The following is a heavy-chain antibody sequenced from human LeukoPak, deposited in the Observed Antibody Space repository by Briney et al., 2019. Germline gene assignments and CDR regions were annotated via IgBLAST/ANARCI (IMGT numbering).Heavy chain of an antibody. J-gene: IGHJ5*02. CDR3: ATGSDFYYAS. CDR1: GFTFSSYS. Sequence: GGSLRLSCEASGFTFSSYSMNWVRQAPGKGLEWVSSISSSSSYTYYADSVKGRFTISRDNAKNSLYLQMNSLRAEDTAVYYCATGSDFYYASWGQGTLVTVSS. D-gene: IGHD3-3*01. V-gene: IGHV3-21*01. CDR2: ISSSSSYT.